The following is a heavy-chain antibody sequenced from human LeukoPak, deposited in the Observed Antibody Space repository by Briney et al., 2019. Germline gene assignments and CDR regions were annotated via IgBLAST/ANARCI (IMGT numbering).Heavy chain of an antibody. CDR3: ATDPRQSPYYYYGMDV. J-gene: IGHJ6*02. D-gene: IGHD4-11*01. Sequence: PAGSLTLSCAASAFTFSSYAMSWVRQAPGKGLEWVSAISGSGGSTYYADSVKGRFTIPRDNSENTLYLQMNSLRAEDTAVYYCATDPRQSPYYYYGMDVWGQGTTVTVSS. CDR1: AFTFSSYA. V-gene: IGHV3-23*01. CDR2: ISGSGGST.